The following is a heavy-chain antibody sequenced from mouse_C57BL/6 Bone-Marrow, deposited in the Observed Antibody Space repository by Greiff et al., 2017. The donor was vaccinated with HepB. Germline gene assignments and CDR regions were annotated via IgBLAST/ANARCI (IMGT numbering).Heavy chain of an antibody. CDR1: GYTFTDYY. D-gene: IGHD3-2*02. CDR3: ARELRNYAMDY. J-gene: IGHJ4*01. Sequence: VQLQQSGPVLVKPGASVKMSCKASGYTFTDYYMNWVKQSHGKSLEWIGVINPYNGGTSYNQKFKGKATLTVDKSSSTAYMELNSLTSEDSAVYYCARELRNYAMDYWGQGTSVTVSS. CDR2: INPYNGGT. V-gene: IGHV1-19*01.